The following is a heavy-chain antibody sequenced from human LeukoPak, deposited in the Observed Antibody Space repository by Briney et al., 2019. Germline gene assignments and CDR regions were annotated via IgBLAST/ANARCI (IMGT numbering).Heavy chain of an antibody. V-gene: IGHV3-48*01. Sequence: GGSLRLSCAASGFTFSSYSMNWVRQAPGRGLEWVSYISSSSSTIYYADSAKGRFTISRDNAINSLYLQMNRLDAEDTAVYYCARIVGATTWYAFAIWGQGTMVTVS. D-gene: IGHD1-26*01. CDR2: ISSSSSTI. CDR3: ARIVGATTWYAFAI. J-gene: IGHJ3*02. CDR1: GFTFSSYS.